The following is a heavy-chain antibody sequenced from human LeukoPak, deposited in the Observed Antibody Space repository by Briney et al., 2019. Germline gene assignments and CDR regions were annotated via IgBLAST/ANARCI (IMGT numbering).Heavy chain of an antibody. J-gene: IGHJ4*02. V-gene: IGHV3-21*01. CDR1: GFTFSSYS. CDR3: ARSRSGTETFDY. CDR2: ISSSSSYI. D-gene: IGHD3-10*01. Sequence: GGSLRLSCAASGFTFSSYSMNWVRQAPGKGLEWVSSISSSSSYIYYADSVKGRFTISRDNAKNSLYLQMNSLRAEDTAVYYCARSRSGTETFDYWGQGTLVTVSS.